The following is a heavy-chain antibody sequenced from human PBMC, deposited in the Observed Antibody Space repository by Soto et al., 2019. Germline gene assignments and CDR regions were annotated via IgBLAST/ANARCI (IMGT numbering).Heavy chain of an antibody. CDR2: IKPDGSER. D-gene: IGHD7-27*01. CDR1: GFTFGTYW. CDR3: ATDLNWEQY. V-gene: IGHV3-7*04. Sequence: EVQLVESGGGLVQPGGSLRLSCAASGFTFGTYWMTWVRQAPGKGLECVGNIKPDGSERYYVDSVKGRFTISRDNAKNSLYLHMNSLRVEDTAVYYCATDLNWEQYWGQGTLVTVSS. J-gene: IGHJ4*02.